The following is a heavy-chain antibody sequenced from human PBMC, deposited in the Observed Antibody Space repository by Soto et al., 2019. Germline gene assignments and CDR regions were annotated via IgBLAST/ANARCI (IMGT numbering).Heavy chain of an antibody. CDR1: GFTFSSYG. D-gene: IGHD6-13*01. V-gene: IGHV3-33*01. CDR2: IWYDGSNK. CDR3: ARQNRGIAAADPFDI. Sequence: QVQLVESGGGVVQPGRSLRLSCAASGFTFSSYGMHWVRQAPGKGLEWVAVIWYDGSNKYYADSVKGRITISRDNSKKTLYLQLNRLRAEDTAVYYCARQNRGIAAADPFDIGGQGTMVIVSS. J-gene: IGHJ3*02.